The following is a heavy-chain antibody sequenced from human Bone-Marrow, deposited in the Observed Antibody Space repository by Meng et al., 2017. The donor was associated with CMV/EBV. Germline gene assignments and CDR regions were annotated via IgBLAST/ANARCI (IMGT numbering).Heavy chain of an antibody. D-gene: IGHD5-18*01. CDR1: RWTFSGYY. Sequence: LTVAGYRWTFSGYYWGWIRQPPGKGLEWIGDINHSGRTNYNPSLESRVTISVDTSKNQFSLKLSSVTAADTAVYYCARGRGYSYGSWGQGTLVTVSS. CDR3: ARGRGYSYGS. V-gene: IGHV4-34*01. J-gene: IGHJ5*02. CDR2: INHSGRT.